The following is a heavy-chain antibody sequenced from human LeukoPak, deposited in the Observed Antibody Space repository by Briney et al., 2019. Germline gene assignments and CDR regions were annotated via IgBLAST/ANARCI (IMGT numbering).Heavy chain of an antibody. CDR3: ARGLYYYDPEFDP. CDR2: IYHSGST. V-gene: IGHV4-38-2*02. CDR1: GYSISSGYY. Sequence: SETLSLTCTVSGYSISSGYYWGWIRQPPGKGLEWIGSIYHSGSTYYNPSLKSRVTISVDTSKNQFSLKLSSVTAADTAVYYCARGLYYYDPEFDPWGQGTLVTVSS. D-gene: IGHD3-22*01. J-gene: IGHJ5*02.